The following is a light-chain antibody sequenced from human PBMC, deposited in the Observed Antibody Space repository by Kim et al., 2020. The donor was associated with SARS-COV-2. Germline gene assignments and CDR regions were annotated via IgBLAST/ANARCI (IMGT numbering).Light chain of an antibody. Sequence: SGTIPCTDTISCVGGYNYVSWYQQHPGKAPKLMIYEVSKRPSGVPDRFSGSKSGSTASLTVSGLQAEDEADYYCSSYAGSNNWVFGGGTQLTVL. CDR3: SSYAGSNNWV. CDR1: ISCVGGYNY. J-gene: IGLJ3*02. CDR2: EVS. V-gene: IGLV2-8*01.